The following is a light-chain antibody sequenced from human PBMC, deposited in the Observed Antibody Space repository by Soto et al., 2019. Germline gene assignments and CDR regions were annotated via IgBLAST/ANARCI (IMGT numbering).Light chain of an antibody. CDR3: QQSYSTPYT. Sequence: DIQMTQSPYSLSASVGDRVTITCRASQSISRYLNWYQQKPGKAPKLLIYASSSLQSGVPSRFRSRGPGTDFTLIISSLQPEDFATYYCQQSYSTPYTFGQATKLEIK. CDR2: ASS. V-gene: IGKV1-39*01. CDR1: QSISRY. J-gene: IGKJ2*01.